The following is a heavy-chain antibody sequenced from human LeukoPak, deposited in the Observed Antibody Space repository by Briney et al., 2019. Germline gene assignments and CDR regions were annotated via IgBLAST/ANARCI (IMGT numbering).Heavy chain of an antibody. CDR2: IKEDGSDK. D-gene: IGHD6-19*01. J-gene: IGHJ4*02. CDR3: AREKSGGWYYFHY. CDR1: GFIFSDYW. V-gene: IGHV3-7*03. Sequence: GGSLRLSCAASGFIFSDYWMSWVRQAPGKGREWVASIKEDGSDKYYVDSGKGRFTISRDNAKTSVHLQMTSLRAEDTAVCYCAREKSGGWYYFHYWGQGTLVTASS.